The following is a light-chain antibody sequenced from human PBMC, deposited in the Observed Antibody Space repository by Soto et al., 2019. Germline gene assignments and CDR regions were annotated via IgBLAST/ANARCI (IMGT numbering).Light chain of an antibody. V-gene: IGLV2-14*01. CDR3: SSYAGSNIYV. Sequence: QSVLTQPASVSGSPGQSITISCTGTSSDIGDYDYVSWYQHLPGKAPKLLIFDVTHRPSGVSDRFSGSKSGNTASLTISGVRPEDEADYYCSSYAGSNIYVFGTGTKLTVL. CDR1: SSDIGDYDY. CDR2: DVT. J-gene: IGLJ1*01.